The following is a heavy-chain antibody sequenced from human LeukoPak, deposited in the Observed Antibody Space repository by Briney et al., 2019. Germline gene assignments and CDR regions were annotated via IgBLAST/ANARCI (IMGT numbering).Heavy chain of an antibody. Sequence: GGSLRLSCAVSGFTFSSYAMTWVRQSPGKGLEWVSAISGTGANTYYADSVKGRFTISRDNPRSTMYLQMNSLSNEDTAVYYCAYADNNGWYYFDYWGRGTLVTVSS. CDR2: ISGTGANT. CDR1: GFTFSSYA. V-gene: IGHV3-23*01. D-gene: IGHD6-19*01. CDR3: AYADNNGWYYFDY. J-gene: IGHJ4*02.